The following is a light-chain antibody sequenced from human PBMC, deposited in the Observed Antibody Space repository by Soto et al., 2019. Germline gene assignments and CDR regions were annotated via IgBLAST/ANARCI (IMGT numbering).Light chain of an antibody. CDR1: QTISSW. V-gene: IGKV1-5*03. CDR2: KAS. Sequence: DIQMTHSPSTLSGSVGDRVTITCRASQTISSWLDWYQQKPGKAPKLLIYKASTLKSGVPSRFSGSGSGTEFTLTISSLQPDDFATYYCQHYNSYSEAFGQGTKVDI. CDR3: QHYNSYSEA. J-gene: IGKJ1*01.